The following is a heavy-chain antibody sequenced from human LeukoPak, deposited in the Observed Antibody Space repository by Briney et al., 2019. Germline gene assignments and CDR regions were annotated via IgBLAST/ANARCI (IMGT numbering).Heavy chain of an antibody. CDR3: GGVLLKPYYYCGMDV. J-gene: IGHJ6*04. D-gene: IGHD3-16*01. Sequence: PSETLSLTCAVYGGSFSGYYWSWIRQPPGKGLEWIGEINHSGSTNYNPSLKSRVTISVDTSKNQFSLTLSSVTDADTAVYYCGGVLLKPYYYCGMDVWGKGTTVTVSS. CDR2: INHSGST. CDR1: GGSFSGYY. V-gene: IGHV4-34*01.